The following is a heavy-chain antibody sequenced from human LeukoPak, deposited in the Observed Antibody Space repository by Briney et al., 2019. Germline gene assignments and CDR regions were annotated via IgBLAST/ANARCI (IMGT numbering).Heavy chain of an antibody. D-gene: IGHD6-6*01. CDR3: ARNIPARPQDY. Sequence: SETLSLTCTVSGGSTSSGNYYWSWIRQPAGKGLEWIGRIYTSGSTNYNPSLKSRVTISVDTSKNQFSLKLSSVTAADTAVYYCARNIPARPQDYWGQGTLVTVSS. CDR1: GGSTSSGNYY. V-gene: IGHV4-61*02. J-gene: IGHJ4*02. CDR2: IYTSGST.